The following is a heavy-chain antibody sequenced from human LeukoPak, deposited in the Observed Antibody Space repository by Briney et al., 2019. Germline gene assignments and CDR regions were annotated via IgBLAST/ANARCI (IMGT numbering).Heavy chain of an antibody. V-gene: IGHV1-8*01. CDR1: GCTFTSYD. D-gene: IGHD2-2*02. CDR3: ATVAELGSCSSSSCYTN. Sequence: ASVKVSCKASGCTFTSYDVNWVRQAPGQGLEWMGWMNPNSGNTGYAQKFQGRVTMTRDTSTSTAYMELNSLKSEDTAIYYCATVAELGSCSSSSCYTNWGQGTLVTVSS. J-gene: IGHJ4*02. CDR2: MNPNSGNT.